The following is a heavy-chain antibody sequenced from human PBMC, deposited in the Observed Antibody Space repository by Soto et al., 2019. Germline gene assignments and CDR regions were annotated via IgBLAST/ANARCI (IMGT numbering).Heavy chain of an antibody. J-gene: IGHJ4*02. V-gene: IGHV3-23*01. CDR1: GFPFDSYT. Sequence: GGSLRLSCAASGFPFDSYTMSWVRQDPGKGLEWVSLIGGSGGGTNYADSVRGRFTTTRDNSKNTLYLQMRSLRPEDTAMYYCVNTRGLIDYWGQGALVTVSS. D-gene: IGHD1-1*01. CDR3: VNTRGLIDY. CDR2: IGGSGGGT.